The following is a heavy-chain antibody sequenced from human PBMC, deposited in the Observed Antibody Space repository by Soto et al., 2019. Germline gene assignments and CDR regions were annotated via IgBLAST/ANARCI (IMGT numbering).Heavy chain of an antibody. CDR3: ARRWGRTFDY. D-gene: IGHD1-26*01. J-gene: IGHJ4*02. CDR1: GGSISSYY. V-gene: IGHV4-59*08. CDR2: IYYSGST. Sequence: QVQLQESGPGLVKPSETLSLTCTVSGGSISSYYWSWIRQPPGKGLEWIGYIYYSGSTNYNPSLKSRVNISVDTSKAQFSLKLRSVTAADTAVYYCARRWGRTFDYWGQGPLVTVSS.